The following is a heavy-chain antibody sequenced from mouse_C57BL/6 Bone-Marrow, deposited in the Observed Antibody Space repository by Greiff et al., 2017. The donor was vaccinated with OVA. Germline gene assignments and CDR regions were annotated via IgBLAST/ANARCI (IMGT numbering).Heavy chain of an antibody. D-gene: IGHD1-1*01. V-gene: IGHV2-9-1*01. CDR1: GFSLTSYA. Sequence: VKVVESGPGLVAPSQSLSITCTVSGFSLTSYAISWVRQPPGKGLEWLGVIWTGGGTNYNSALKSRLSISKDNSKSQVFLKMNILQTDDTARYYCARNSHYDGSSPHWYFDVWGTGTTVTVSS. CDR3: ARNSHYDGSSPHWYFDV. CDR2: IWTGGGT. J-gene: IGHJ1*03.